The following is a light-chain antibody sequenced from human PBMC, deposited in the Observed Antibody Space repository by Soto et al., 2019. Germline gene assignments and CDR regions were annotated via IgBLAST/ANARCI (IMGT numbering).Light chain of an antibody. CDR2: GAS. J-gene: IGKJ5*01. Sequence: EIRMTQSAATLSVTPGERATLSCRASQSVSSNLAWYQQKPGQAPRLLIYGASTRATGIPARFSGSGSGTEFTLTISSLQPDDLATYYCQYYTSYSTPFGQGTRLAIK. CDR3: QYYTSYSTP. CDR1: QSVSSN. V-gene: IGKV3-15*01.